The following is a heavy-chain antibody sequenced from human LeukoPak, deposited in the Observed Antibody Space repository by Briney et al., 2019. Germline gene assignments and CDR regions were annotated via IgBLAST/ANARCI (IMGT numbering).Heavy chain of an antibody. CDR1: GVSISSHY. CDR3: ARVGAMYDDWFDP. D-gene: IGHD1-26*01. V-gene: IGHV4-4*07. J-gene: IGHJ5*02. Sequence: SETLSLTCTVSGVSISSHYWSWIRQPAGKGLEWIGRLYTSGSTNYNPSLKSRVTMSVDTSKNQFSLKLSSVTAADTAVYYCARVGAMYDDWFDPWGQGTLVTVSS. CDR2: LYTSGST.